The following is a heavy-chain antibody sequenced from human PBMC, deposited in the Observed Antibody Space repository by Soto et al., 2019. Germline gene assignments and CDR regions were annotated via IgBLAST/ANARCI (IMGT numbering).Heavy chain of an antibody. J-gene: IGHJ4*02. CDR2: IYYSGST. Sequence: PSETLSLTCTVSGGSIRSYYWSWIRQPPGKGLEWIGYIYYSGSTNCNPSLKSRLTISVDTSKNQFSLKLSSVTAADTAVYYCAGGSPTLGYCTNGVCTHFDSWGQGTLVTVSS. D-gene: IGHD2-8*01. V-gene: IGHV4-59*01. CDR3: AGGSPTLGYCTNGVCTHFDS. CDR1: GGSIRSYY.